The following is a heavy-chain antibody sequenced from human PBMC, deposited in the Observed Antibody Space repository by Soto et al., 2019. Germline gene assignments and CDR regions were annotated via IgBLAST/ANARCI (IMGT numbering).Heavy chain of an antibody. V-gene: IGHV3-72*01. CDR2: TRHKADSYTT. J-gene: IGHJ4*02. CDR1: GFTFGDHY. D-gene: IGHD3-22*01. Sequence: GGSLRLSCAASGFTFGDHYMDWVRQAPGKGLEWVGRTRHKADSYTTEDAASVKGRFTVSRDNSKNTLYLQMNSLRAEDTAVYYCTKGYYYDTCGYFDSWGQGTLVTVSS. CDR3: TKGYYYDTCGYFDS.